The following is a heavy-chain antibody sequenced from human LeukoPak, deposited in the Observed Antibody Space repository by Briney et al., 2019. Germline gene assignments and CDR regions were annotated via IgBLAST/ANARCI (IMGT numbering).Heavy chain of an antibody. V-gene: IGHV4-4*02. CDR2: IYHSGST. Sequence: SGTLSLTCAVSGGSISSSNWWNWVRQPPGKGLEWIGGIYHSGSTNYNPSLKSRVTMSVDKSKNQFSLKLSSVTAADTAVFYCARRRYNYGFDSWGQGTLVTVSS. J-gene: IGHJ4*02. CDR3: ARRRYNYGFDS. D-gene: IGHD5-18*01. CDR1: GGSISSSNW.